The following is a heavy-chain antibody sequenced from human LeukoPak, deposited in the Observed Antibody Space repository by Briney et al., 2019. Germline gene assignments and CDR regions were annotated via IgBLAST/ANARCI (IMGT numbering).Heavy chain of an antibody. J-gene: IGHJ4*02. CDR3: ASSGYSCGGTIDY. Sequence: SETLSLTCTVSGGSISSYYWSWIRQPPGKGLEWIGYIYYSGSTNYNPSLKSRVTISVDTSKNQFSLKLSSVTAADTAVYYCASSGYSCGGTIDYWGQGTLVTVSS. CDR1: GGSISSYY. V-gene: IGHV4-59*01. D-gene: IGHD6-19*01. CDR2: IYYSGST.